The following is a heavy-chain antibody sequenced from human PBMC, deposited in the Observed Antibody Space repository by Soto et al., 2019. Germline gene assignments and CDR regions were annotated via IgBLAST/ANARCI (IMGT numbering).Heavy chain of an antibody. CDR2: IYYSGST. CDR1: GGSIRSGGYY. CDR3: ARGARIAARLDY. J-gene: IGHJ4*02. Sequence: SETLSPTCPVSGGSIRSGGYYWSWIRQHPGKGLEWIGYIYYSGSTYYNPSLKSRVTISVDTSKNQFSLKLSSVTAADTAVYYCARGARIAARLDYWGQGTLVTVSS. D-gene: IGHD6-6*01. V-gene: IGHV4-31*03.